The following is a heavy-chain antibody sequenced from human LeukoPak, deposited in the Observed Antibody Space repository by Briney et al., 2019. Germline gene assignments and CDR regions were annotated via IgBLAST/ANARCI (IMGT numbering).Heavy chain of an antibody. V-gene: IGHV3-74*01. J-gene: IGHJ4*02. CDR1: GFTFRSYW. CDR3: ARAPYYDFWSGYPPDY. CDR2: INSDGSST. D-gene: IGHD3-3*01. Sequence: GGSLRLSCAASGFTFRSYWMHWVRQAPGKGLVWVSRINSDGSSTNYADSVKGRFTISRDNAKNTLYLQMNSLRAEDTAVYYCARAPYYDFWSGYPPDYWGQGTMVTVSS.